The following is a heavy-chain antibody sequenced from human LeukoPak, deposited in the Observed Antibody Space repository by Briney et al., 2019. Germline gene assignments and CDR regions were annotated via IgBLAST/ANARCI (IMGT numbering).Heavy chain of an antibody. CDR2: AASSGTS. V-gene: IGHV4-59*01. J-gene: IGHJ5*02. CDR3: ARVVRGVVTSNWFDP. CDR1: GDSLNTYY. D-gene: IGHD2-21*02. Sequence: SGTLSLTCTVSGDSLNTYYWTWIRQTPGKELEWIGFAASSGTSNYNPSLKSRVSISIDTSKNQFSLALTSVTPADTAVYYCARVVRGVVTSNWFDPWGQGTLVSVSS.